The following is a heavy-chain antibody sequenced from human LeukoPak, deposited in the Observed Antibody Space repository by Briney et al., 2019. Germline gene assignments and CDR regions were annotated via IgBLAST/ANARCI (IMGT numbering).Heavy chain of an antibody. CDR1: GYTFSGYY. CDR3: AREEQHQRGRHFEY. J-gene: IGHJ4*02. Sequence: SVKVSCKASGYTFSGYYIHWVRQGPGQGLEWMGWINPNSGTNYAQNFQGRVTMTRDTSISTAYMELSRLRSDDTAVYYCAREEQHQRGRHFEYWGQGTLVTVSS. D-gene: IGHD6-13*01. V-gene: IGHV1-2*02. CDR2: INPNSGT.